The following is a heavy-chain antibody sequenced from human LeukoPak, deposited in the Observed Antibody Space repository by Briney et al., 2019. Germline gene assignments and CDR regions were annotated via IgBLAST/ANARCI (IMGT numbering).Heavy chain of an antibody. V-gene: IGHV1-2*02. D-gene: IGHD4-11*01. CDR3: ARDRGEDYSNYVDY. Sequence: ASVKVSCKASGYTFTSYGISWVRQAPGQGLEWMGWINPNSGGTNYAQKFQGRVTMTRDTSISTAYMELSRLRSDDTAVYYCARDRGEDYSNYVDYWGQGTLVTVSS. CDR2: INPNSGGT. J-gene: IGHJ4*02. CDR1: GYTFTSYG.